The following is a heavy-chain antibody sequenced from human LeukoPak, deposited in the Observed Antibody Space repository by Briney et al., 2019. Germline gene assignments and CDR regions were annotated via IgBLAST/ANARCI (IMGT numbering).Heavy chain of an antibody. J-gene: IGHJ3*02. Sequence: SETLSLTCTVSGGSISSFYWSWIRQPPGKGLEWIGYIYYSGSTYYNPYNPSLTSRVTMSVDTSKNQFSLKLDSVTEIDTAMYYCARNQAVAANRGAFDIWGQGTMVTVSS. CDR1: GGSISSFY. CDR3: ARNQAVAANRGAFDI. V-gene: IGHV4-59*04. CDR2: IYYSGST. D-gene: IGHD6-19*01.